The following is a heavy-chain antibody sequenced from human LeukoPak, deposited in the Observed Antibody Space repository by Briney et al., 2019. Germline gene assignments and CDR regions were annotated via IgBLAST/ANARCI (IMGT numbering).Heavy chain of an antibody. V-gene: IGHV4-34*01. J-gene: IGHJ4*02. CDR1: GGSFSGYY. D-gene: IGHD4-23*01. CDR2: INHSGST. CDR3: ARGQTGSTVAYVLHYFDY. Sequence: SETLSLTCAVYGGSFSGYYWSWIRQPPGKGLEWIGEINHSGSTNYNPSLKSRVTISVDTSKNQFTLKLSSVTAADTAVYYCARGQTGSTVAYVLHYFDYWGQGTLVTVSS.